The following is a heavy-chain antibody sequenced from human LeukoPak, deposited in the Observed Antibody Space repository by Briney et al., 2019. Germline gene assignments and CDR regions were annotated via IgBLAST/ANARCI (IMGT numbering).Heavy chain of an antibody. CDR1: GGSISSGGYY. CDR2: IYHSGST. J-gene: IGHJ4*02. Sequence: PSQTLSLTCTVSGGSISSGGYYWSWIRQPPGKGLEWIGYIYHSGSTYYNPSLKSRVTISVDRSKNQFSLKLSSVTAADTAVYYCAREGDIVVVPAAIEGIRYFDYWGQGTLVTVSS. V-gene: IGHV4-30-2*01. CDR3: AREGDIVVVPAAIEGIRYFDY. D-gene: IGHD2-2*02.